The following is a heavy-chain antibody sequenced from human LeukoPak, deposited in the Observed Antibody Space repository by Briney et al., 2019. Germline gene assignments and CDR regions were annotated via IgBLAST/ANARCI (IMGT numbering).Heavy chain of an antibody. CDR2: ISHSENT. V-gene: IGHV4-38-2*02. D-gene: IGHD2-8*01. Sequence: SETLSLTCYVSGDSISSSYFWGWIRQPPGTGLEWIGSISHSENTFYNPSLKSRVTISVDTSKNHFSLNPSAVTAADTAVYYCARARKYNGNPNWIDLWGQGVLVTVSS. J-gene: IGHJ5*02. CDR1: GDSISSSYF. CDR3: ARARKYNGNPNWIDL.